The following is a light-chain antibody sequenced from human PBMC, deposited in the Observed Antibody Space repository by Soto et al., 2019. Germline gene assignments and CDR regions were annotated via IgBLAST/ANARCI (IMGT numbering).Light chain of an antibody. CDR1: QSVSSN. J-gene: IGKJ5*01. CDR2: GAS. Sequence: DIEIAQPPVTLSMSPGERATLSCRASQSVSSNLAWYQRKAGQAPRLLIYGASTRATGIPARFSGSGSGTEFTLTISSLQSEDFAVYYCQQYNNWLITFGQGTRLEIK. V-gene: IGKV3-15*01. CDR3: QQYNNWLIT.